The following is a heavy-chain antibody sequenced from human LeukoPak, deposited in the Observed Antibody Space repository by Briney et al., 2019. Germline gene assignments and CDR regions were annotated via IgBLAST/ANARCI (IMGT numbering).Heavy chain of an antibody. V-gene: IGHV1-69*04. CDR1: GGTFSSYA. D-gene: IGHD3-3*01. Sequence: GASVKVSCKASGGTFSSYAISWVRQAPGQGLEWMGRIIPILGIANYAQKFQGRVTITADKSTSTAYMELSSLRSEDTAVYYCARGSQTTIFGVVIQRRFDPWGQGTLVTVSS. CDR2: IIPILGIA. CDR3: ARGSQTTIFGVVIQRRFDP. J-gene: IGHJ5*02.